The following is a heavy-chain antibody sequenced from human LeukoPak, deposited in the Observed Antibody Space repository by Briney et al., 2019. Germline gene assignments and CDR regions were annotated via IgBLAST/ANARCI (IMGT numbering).Heavy chain of an antibody. CDR1: GFTFSNYG. CDR2: ISDCGDNT. CDR3: AKTPGYNHY. Sequence: GGSLRLSCAASGFTFSNYGMRWVRQAPGKGLEWVSSISDCGDNTYYADSVKGRFAISRDNSKNTLYLQMESLRVEATAVYPCAKTPGYNHYWGRGTLLTVPS. V-gene: IGHV3-23*01. D-gene: IGHD3-9*01. J-gene: IGHJ4*02.